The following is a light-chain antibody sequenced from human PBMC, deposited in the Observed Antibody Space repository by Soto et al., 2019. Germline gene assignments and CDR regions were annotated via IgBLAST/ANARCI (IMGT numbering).Light chain of an antibody. J-gene: IGKJ2*01. CDR2: GTS. Sequence: EIVLTQSPVTLSLSPGERATLSCRASQSVSSSNLAWYQQKTGQAPRLLIYGTSSRATGIPDMFSGSGSGTDFTLTISRLEPEDFAVYYCQQYGTSPPYTFGQGTKLEIK. CDR3: QQYGTSPPYT. V-gene: IGKV3-20*01. CDR1: QSVSSSN.